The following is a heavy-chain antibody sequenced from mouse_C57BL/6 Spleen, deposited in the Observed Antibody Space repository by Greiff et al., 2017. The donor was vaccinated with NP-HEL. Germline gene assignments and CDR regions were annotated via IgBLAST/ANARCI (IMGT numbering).Heavy chain of an antibody. CDR2: IDPSDSYT. V-gene: IGHV1-50*01. J-gene: IGHJ2*01. Sequence: QVQLQQPGAELVKPGASVKLSCKASGYTFTSYWMQWVKQRPGQGLEWIGEIDPSDSYTNYNQKFKGKATLTVDTSSSTAYMQLSSLTSEDSAVYYCARRDEGYYFDYWGQGTTLTVSS. D-gene: IGHD1-2*01. CDR3: ARRDEGYYFDY. CDR1: GYTFTSYW.